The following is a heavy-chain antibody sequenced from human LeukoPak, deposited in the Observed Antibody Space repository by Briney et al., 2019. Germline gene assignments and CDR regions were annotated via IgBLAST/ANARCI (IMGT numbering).Heavy chain of an antibody. CDR3: ARDGTPRSEADY. D-gene: IGHD1-26*01. V-gene: IGHV4-31*03. CDR2: IYYSGST. CDR1: GGSISSGGYY. J-gene: IGHJ4*02. Sequence: SETLSLTCTVSGGSISSGGYYWSWIRQHPGEGLEWIGYIYYSGSTYYNPSLKSRVTISVDTSKNQFSLKLSSVTAADTAVYYCARDGTPRSEADYWGQGTLVTVSS.